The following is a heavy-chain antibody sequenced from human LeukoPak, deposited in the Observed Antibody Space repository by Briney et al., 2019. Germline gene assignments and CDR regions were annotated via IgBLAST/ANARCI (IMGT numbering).Heavy chain of an antibody. CDR1: GGSISSGGYY. J-gene: IGHJ4*02. D-gene: IGHD5-18*01. V-gene: IGHV4-30-2*01. CDR2: IYHSGST. Sequence: SETLSLTCTVSGGSISSGGYYWSWIRQPLGKGLEWIGYIYHSGSTYYNPSLKSRVTISVDRSKNQFSLKLSSVTAADTAVYYCARRGYRRELDYWGQGTLVTVSS. CDR3: ARRGYRRELDY.